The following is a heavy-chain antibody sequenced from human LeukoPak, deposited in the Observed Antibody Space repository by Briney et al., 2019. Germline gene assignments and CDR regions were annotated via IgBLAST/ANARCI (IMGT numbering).Heavy chain of an antibody. D-gene: IGHD5-18*01. CDR3: ARDPSGYNYARGEVDY. J-gene: IGHJ4*02. CDR2: IYSGCST. CDR1: GFTVSSNY. Sequence: GGSLRLSCAASGFTVSSNYMSWVRQAPGKGLEWVSVIYSGCSTYYADSVKGRFTISRDNSKNTLYLQMNSLRAEDTDVYFCARDPSGYNYARGEVDYWGQGTLVTVSS. V-gene: IGHV3-66*01.